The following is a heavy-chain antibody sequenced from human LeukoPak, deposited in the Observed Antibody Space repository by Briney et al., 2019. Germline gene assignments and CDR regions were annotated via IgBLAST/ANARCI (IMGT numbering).Heavy chain of an antibody. CDR1: GFTFSSYA. D-gene: IGHD3-10*01. J-gene: IGHJ4*02. V-gene: IGHV3-23*01. Sequence: PGGSLRLSCAASGFTFSSYAMSWVRQAPGKGLEWVSAISGSGGSTYYADSVKGRFTISRDNSKNTLYLQMNSLRAEDTAVYYCAKDLYYYGSGSYTTPNFDYWGQGTLVTVSS. CDR3: AKDLYYYGSGSYTTPNFDY. CDR2: ISGSGGST.